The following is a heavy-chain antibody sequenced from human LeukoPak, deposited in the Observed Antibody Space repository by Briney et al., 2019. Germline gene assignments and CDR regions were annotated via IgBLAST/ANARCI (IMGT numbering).Heavy chain of an antibody. J-gene: IGHJ3*02. D-gene: IGHD2-8*01. V-gene: IGHV4-61*02. CDR2: IYTSGST. CDR3: ASTDTNGGAFDI. CDR1: GGSISSGSYY. Sequence: ASQTLSLTCTVSGGSISSGSYYWGWIRQPAGKGLEWIGRIYTSGSTNYNPSLKSRVTISVDTSKNQFPLKLSSVTAADTAVYYCASTDTNGGAFDIWGQGTMVTVSS.